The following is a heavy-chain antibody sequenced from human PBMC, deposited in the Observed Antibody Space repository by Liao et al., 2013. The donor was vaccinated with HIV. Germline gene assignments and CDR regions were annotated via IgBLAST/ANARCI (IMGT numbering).Heavy chain of an antibody. D-gene: IGHD5-12*01. V-gene: IGHV4-4*07. Sequence: QVQLQESGPGLVKPSETLSLTCTVSGGSISGYYWSWIRQPAGKGLEWIGRVYTSGSTNYNPSLKSRVTISIDTSKNQFSLKLSSVTAADTAVYYCARDRVDSGYDFDYWGQGTLVTVSS. CDR1: GGSISGYY. CDR2: VYTSGST. CDR3: ARDRVDSGYDFDY. J-gene: IGHJ4*02.